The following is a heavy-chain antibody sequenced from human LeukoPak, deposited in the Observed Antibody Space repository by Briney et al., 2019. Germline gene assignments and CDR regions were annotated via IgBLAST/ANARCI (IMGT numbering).Heavy chain of an antibody. Sequence: ASVKVSCKASGYTFTGYYMHWVRQAPGQGLEWMGWINPNSGGTNYAQKFQGRVTMTRDTSISTAYMELSRLRSDDTAVYYCASQDCSGGSCYYGMDVWGKGTTVTVSS. D-gene: IGHD2-15*01. CDR3: ASQDCSGGSCYYGMDV. CDR2: INPNSGGT. J-gene: IGHJ6*04. V-gene: IGHV1-2*02. CDR1: GYTFTGYY.